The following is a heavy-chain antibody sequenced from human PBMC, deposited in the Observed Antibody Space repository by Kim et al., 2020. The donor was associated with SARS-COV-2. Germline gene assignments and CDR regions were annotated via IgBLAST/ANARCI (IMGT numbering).Heavy chain of an antibody. Sequence: ASVKVSCKASGYTFTSYDINWVRQATGQGLEWMGWMNPNSGNTGYAQKFQGRVTMTRNTSISTAYMELSSLRSEDTAVYYCASRDVVPAANKNQGFQYSSGWYSWGQGTLVTVSS. CDR2: MNPNSGNT. V-gene: IGHV1-8*01. J-gene: IGHJ4*02. CDR1: GYTFTSYD. D-gene: IGHD6-19*01. CDR3: ASRDVVPAANKNQGFQYSSGWYS.